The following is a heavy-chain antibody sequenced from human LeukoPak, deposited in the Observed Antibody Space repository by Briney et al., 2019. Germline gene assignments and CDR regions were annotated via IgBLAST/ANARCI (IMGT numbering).Heavy chain of an antibody. CDR3: STLYAGYSVPRDY. CDR1: GFPFTNAR. CDR2: IKSKDDGGTA. V-gene: IGHV3-15*01. D-gene: IGHD4-23*01. J-gene: IGHJ4*02. Sequence: GGSLRLSCAASGFPFTNARMNWVRQAPGKGLEWVGRIKSKDDGGTADYTAPVKGRFTISRDDSKNTLYLHMNSLKTEDTAIYYCSTLYAGYSVPRDYWGQGTLVTASS.